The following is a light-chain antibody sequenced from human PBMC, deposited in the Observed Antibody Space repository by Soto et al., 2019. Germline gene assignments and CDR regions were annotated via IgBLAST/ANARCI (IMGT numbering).Light chain of an antibody. V-gene: IGKV3-15*01. J-gene: IGKJ1*01. CDR1: QRVSSN. CDR3: QQYNNWPPDRT. CDR2: GAS. Sequence: EIVMTQSPATLSVSPGERATLSCRASQRVSSNLAWYQQKPGQAPRLLIYGASTRATGIPARFSGSGSGTEFTLTISSLRSEDFAIYFCQQYNNWPPDRTFGQGTKVEIK.